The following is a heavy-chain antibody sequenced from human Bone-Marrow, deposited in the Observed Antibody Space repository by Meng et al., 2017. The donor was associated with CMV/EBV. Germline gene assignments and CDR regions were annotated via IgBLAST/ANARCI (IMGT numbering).Heavy chain of an antibody. V-gene: IGHV3-23*03. CDR2: IYRGGSST. D-gene: IGHD3-3*01. CDR1: GFTFSTYA. Sequence: GGSLRLSCAASGFTFSTYAMSWVRQAPGKGLEWVSVIYRGGSSTYYADSVKGRFTISRDNAKNSLYLQMNSLRAEDTAVYYCARDNNYDFWSAWDYYGMDVWGQGTTVTVSS. J-gene: IGHJ6*01. CDR3: ARDNNYDFWSAWDYYGMDV.